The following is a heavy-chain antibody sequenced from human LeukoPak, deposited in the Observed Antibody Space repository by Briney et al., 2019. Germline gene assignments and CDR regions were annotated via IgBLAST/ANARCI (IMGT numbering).Heavy chain of an antibody. Sequence: PGGSLRLSCAASGFTFSSYSMNWVRQAPGKGLEWVSSISSSSSYIYYADSVEGRFTISRDNAKNSLYLQMNSLRAEDTAVYYCAREEFRPGIAAAGPYYYGMDVWGKGTTVTVSS. V-gene: IGHV3-21*01. CDR3: AREEFRPGIAAAGPYYYGMDV. D-gene: IGHD6-13*01. CDR2: ISSSSSYI. J-gene: IGHJ6*04. CDR1: GFTFSSYS.